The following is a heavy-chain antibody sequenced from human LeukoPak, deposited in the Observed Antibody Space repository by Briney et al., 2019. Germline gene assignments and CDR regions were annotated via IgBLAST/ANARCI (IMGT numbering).Heavy chain of an antibody. D-gene: IGHD3-22*01. V-gene: IGHV3-23*01. CDR3: AKADDSSGYYSYFDY. J-gene: IGHJ4*02. Sequence: GGSLRLSCAASGFTFSSYAMSCVRQAPGKGLEWVSAISSSGGSTYYADSVKGRFTISRDNSKNTLYLQMNSLRAEDTAVYYCAKADDSSGYYSYFDYWGQGTLVTVSS. CDR2: ISSSGGST. CDR1: GFTFSSYA.